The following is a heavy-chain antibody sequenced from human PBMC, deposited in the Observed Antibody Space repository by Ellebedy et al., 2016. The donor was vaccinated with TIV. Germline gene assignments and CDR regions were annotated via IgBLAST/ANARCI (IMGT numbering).Heavy chain of an antibody. Sequence: MPSETLSLTCTVSGGSISSYYWSWIRQPPGKGLEWIGYISYSGTTNYNPSLKSRVPLSVDTSRNHFSLRLSSVTAADTAVYYCARVVWQQPVSYAFDIWGQGTMVTVSS. D-gene: IGHD6-13*01. CDR3: ARVVWQQPVSYAFDI. V-gene: IGHV4-59*01. CDR1: GGSISSYY. CDR2: ISYSGTT. J-gene: IGHJ3*02.